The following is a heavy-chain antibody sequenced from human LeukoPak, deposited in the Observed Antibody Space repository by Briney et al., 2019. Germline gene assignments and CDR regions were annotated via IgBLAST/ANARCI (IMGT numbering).Heavy chain of an antibody. J-gene: IGHJ4*02. V-gene: IGHV3-21*01. Sequence: GGSLRLSCVASGFTFSSYSMNWVRQAPGKGLEWVSSISSSSSYKYYTDSVKGRFTISRDNAKNSLYLQMNSLRAEDTAVYYCARNYREGSSWAYYFDYWGQGTLVTVSS. D-gene: IGHD6-13*01. CDR3: ARNYREGSSWAYYFDY. CDR2: ISSSSSYK. CDR1: GFTFSSYS.